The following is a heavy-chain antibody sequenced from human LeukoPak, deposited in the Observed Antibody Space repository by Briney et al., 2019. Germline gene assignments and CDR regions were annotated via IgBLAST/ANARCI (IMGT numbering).Heavy chain of an antibody. D-gene: IGHD2-21*02. CDR2: IGYSGST. CDR1: GGSISSSSYY. Sequence: SETLSLTCTVSGGSISSSSYYWGWIRQPPGKGLEWIGSIGYSGSTYYNPSLKRRVTISVDTSKNQFSLKLSSVTAAETAVYYCARLVTGALAYWGQGTLVTVSS. J-gene: IGHJ4*02. V-gene: IGHV4-39*01. CDR3: ARLVTGALAY.